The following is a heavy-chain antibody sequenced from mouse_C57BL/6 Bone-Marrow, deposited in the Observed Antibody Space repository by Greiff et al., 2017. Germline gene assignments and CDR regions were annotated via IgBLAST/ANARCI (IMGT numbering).Heavy chain of an antibody. J-gene: IGHJ1*03. CDR2: IYPGDGDT. CDR3: ARGNFPEV. CDR1: GYAFSSSW. V-gene: IGHV1-82*01. Sequence: QVQLKQSGPELVKPGASVKISCKASGYAFSSSWMNWVKQRPGKGLEWIGRIYPGDGDTNYNGKLKGKATLTADKSSSTAYMQLSSLTSEDSAVYCCARGNFPEVWGTGTTVTVSS.